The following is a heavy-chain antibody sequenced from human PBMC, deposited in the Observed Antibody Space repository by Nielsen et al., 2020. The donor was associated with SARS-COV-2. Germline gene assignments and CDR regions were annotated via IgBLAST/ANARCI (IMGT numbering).Heavy chain of an antibody. CDR2: IYYSGST. CDR1: GGSISSYY. Sequence: SETLSLTCTVSGGSISSYYWSWIRQPPGKGLEWIGYIYYSGSTYYNPSLKSRVTISVDTSKNQFSLKLSSVTAADTAVYYCARGGEKTAESAFDIWGQGTMVTVSS. CDR3: ARGGEKTAESAFDI. D-gene: IGHD3-16*01. V-gene: IGHV4-59*08. J-gene: IGHJ3*02.